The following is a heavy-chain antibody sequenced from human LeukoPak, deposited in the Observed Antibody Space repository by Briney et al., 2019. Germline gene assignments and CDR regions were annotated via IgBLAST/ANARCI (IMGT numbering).Heavy chain of an antibody. Sequence: SQTLSLTCTVSGGSISSGGYYWSWIRQPPGKGLEWIGYIYHSGSTYYNLSLKSRVTISVDRSKNQFSLKLSSVTAADTAVYYCAREPEAGSIVGAPRDYYYMDVWGKGTTVTVSS. CDR1: GGSISSGGYY. J-gene: IGHJ6*03. V-gene: IGHV4-30-2*01. CDR2: IYHSGST. D-gene: IGHD1-26*01. CDR3: AREPEAGSIVGAPRDYYYMDV.